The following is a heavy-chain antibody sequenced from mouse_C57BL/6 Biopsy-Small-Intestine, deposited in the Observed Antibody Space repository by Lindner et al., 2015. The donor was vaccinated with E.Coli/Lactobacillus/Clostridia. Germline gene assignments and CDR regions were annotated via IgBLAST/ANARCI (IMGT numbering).Heavy chain of an antibody. V-gene: IGHV1-74*01. D-gene: IGHD1-1*02. Sequence: SVKVSCKASGGTFSSYAISWVRQAPGQGLEWMGRVIPILAVANYAQNFQGRVTITADKATSTAYMELSSLRSDDTAVYYCAKYGIYSDDSGYGFDIWGQGTMVTVSS. CDR2: VIPILAVA. CDR3: AKYGIYSDDSGYGFDI. J-gene: IGHJ1*01. CDR1: GGTFSSYA.